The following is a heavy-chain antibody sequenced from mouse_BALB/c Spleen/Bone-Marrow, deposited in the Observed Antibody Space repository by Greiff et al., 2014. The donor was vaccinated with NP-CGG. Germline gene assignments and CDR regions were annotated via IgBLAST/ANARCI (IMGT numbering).Heavy chain of an antibody. CDR2: IDPANGNT. V-gene: IGHV14-3*02. D-gene: IGHD2-4*01. Sequence: VQLKQFGAELVKPGASVKLSCTASGFNIKDTYMHWVKQRPEQGLEWIGRIDPANGNTKYDPKFQGKATITADTSSNTAYLQLSSLTSEDTAVYYCAAMITDWYFDVWGAGTTVTVSS. CDR3: AAMITDWYFDV. CDR1: GFNIKDTY. J-gene: IGHJ1*01.